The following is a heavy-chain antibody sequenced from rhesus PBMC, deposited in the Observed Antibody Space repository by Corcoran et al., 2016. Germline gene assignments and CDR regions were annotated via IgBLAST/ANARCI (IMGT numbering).Heavy chain of an antibody. CDR1: GGSFSRDW. CDR2: IYGSNGST. D-gene: IGHD4-29*01. CDR3: ARDRDDYGSNYDFDY. Sequence: QVQLQESGPGRVKPSETLSLTCAVSGGSFSRDWWGRIRQPPGKGLEWIGSIYGSNGSTESSPSHKRLATISRDTSKYQLSLKLSAVTAADTAVYYCARDRDDYGSNYDFDYWGQGVLVTVSS. J-gene: IGHJ4*01. V-gene: IGHV4-160*01.